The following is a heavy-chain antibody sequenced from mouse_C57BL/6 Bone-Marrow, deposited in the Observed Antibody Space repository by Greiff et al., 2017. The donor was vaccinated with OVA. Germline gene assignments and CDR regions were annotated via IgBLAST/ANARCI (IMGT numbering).Heavy chain of an antibody. J-gene: IGHJ3*01. CDR2: IDPSDSYT. CDR3: ARASSLRQRFAY. D-gene: IGHD2-12*01. V-gene: IGHV1-59*01. CDR1: GYTFTSYW. Sequence: QVQLQQPGAELVRPGTSVKLSCKASGYTFTSYWMHWVKQRPGQGLEWIGVIDPSDSYTNYNQKFKGKATLTVDTSSSTAYMQLSSLTSEDSAVYYCARASSLRQRFAYWGQGTLVTVSA.